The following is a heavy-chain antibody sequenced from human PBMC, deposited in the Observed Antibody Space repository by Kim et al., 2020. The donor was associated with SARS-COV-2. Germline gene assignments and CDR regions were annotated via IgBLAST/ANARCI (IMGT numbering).Heavy chain of an antibody. CDR1: GYTLTELS. CDR2: FDPEDGET. CDR3: ATVGGRGLFMTTVTTDAFDI. Sequence: ASVKVSCKVSGYTLTELSMHWVRQAPGKGLEWMGGFDPEDGETIYAQKFQGRVTMTEDTSTDTAYMELSSLRSEDTAVYYCATVGGRGLFMTTVTTDAFDIWGQGTMVTVSS. D-gene: IGHD4-17*01. J-gene: IGHJ3*02. V-gene: IGHV1-24*01.